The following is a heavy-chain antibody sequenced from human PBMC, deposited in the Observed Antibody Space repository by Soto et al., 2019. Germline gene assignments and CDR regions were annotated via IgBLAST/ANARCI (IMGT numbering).Heavy chain of an antibody. Sequence: QVQLQESGPGLLKPSQTLSLTCAVSGSSISHVYYYWSRIRQLPDKGLEWIGHIYNGGSTYNNPSLTSRVTISVDTSRNQFSLQLTYVSAADTAVYYCATGPSGDKVDSWGQGILVTVSS. CDR2: IYNGGST. D-gene: IGHD7-27*01. CDR3: ATGPSGDKVDS. CDR1: GSSISHVYYY. V-gene: IGHV4-30-4*01. J-gene: IGHJ4*02.